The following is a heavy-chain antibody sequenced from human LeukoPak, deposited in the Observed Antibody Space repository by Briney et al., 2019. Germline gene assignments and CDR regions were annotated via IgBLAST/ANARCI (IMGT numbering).Heavy chain of an antibody. CDR1: GGSISSYY. CDR2: IYYSGST. V-gene: IGHV4-59*01. CDR3: ASYYDTRNWFDP. Sequence: SETLSLTCTVSGGSISSYYWSWIRQPPGKGLEWIGYIYYSGSTNYNPSLKSRVTISVDTSKNQFSLKLSSVPAADTAVYYCASYYDTRNWFDPWGQGTLVTVSS. J-gene: IGHJ5*02. D-gene: IGHD3-22*01.